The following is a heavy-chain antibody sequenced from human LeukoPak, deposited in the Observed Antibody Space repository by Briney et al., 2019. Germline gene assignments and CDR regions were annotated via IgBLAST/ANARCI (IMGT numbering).Heavy chain of an antibody. Sequence: ETLSLTCTVSGVSISSTNSYWGWIRQSPRTGLEWIGNIYSSGSTYYNPSLKSRVTISIDTSENQFSLKLTSVTAADTAVYYCASKREGPTTGIDYWGQGTLVTVSS. J-gene: IGHJ4*02. V-gene: IGHV4-39*07. CDR3: ASKREGPTTGIDY. CDR2: IYSSGST. D-gene: IGHD1-26*01. CDR1: GVSISSTNSY.